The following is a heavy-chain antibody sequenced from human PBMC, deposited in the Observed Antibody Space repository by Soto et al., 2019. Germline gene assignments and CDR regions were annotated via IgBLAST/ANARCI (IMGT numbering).Heavy chain of an antibody. D-gene: IGHD3-10*01. CDR1: GGTFSSYA. V-gene: IGHV1-69*01. Sequence: QVQLVQSGAEVKKPGSSVKVSCKASGGTFSSYAISWVRQAPGQGLEWMGGIIPIFGTANYAQKFQGRVTITADESTSTAYMELSSLRSVDTAVYYCARDRGSGSYDWYFDLWGRGTLVTVSS. CDR3: ARDRGSGSYDWYFDL. J-gene: IGHJ2*01. CDR2: IIPIFGTA.